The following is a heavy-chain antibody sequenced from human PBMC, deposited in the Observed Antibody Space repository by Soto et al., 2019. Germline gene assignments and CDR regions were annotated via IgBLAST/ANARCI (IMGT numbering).Heavy chain of an antibody. D-gene: IGHD2-15*01. V-gene: IGHV4-31*03. CDR1: GGTVNGGCYF. Sequence: LSLTSSVSGGTVNGGCYFWSWIRQTKGKGLEWIGSIFYTGSTYCNPSLKSRVSISLDTSKNQFSLKLSFVTAADTAMYYCARTKCSGGSCYSWSLDYWGQGTSVTGSS. J-gene: IGHJ4*02. CDR3: ARTKCSGGSCYSWSLDY. CDR2: IFYTGST.